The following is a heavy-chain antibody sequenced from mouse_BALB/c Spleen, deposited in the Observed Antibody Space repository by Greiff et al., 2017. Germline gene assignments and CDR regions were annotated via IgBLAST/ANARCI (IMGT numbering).Heavy chain of an antibody. CDR1: GFNIKDTY. Sequence: EVKLMESGAELVKPGASVKLSCTASGFNIKDTYMHWVKQRPEQGLEWIGRIDPANGNTKYDPKFQGKATITADTSSNTAYLQLSSLTSEDTAVYYCAREGITTAMDYWGQGTSVTVSS. V-gene: IGHV14-3*02. D-gene: IGHD2-4*01. CDR3: AREGITTAMDY. CDR2: IDPANGNT. J-gene: IGHJ4*01.